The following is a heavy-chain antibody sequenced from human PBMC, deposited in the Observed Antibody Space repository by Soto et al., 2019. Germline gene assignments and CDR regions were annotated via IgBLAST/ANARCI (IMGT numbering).Heavy chain of an antibody. CDR1: GFTFSSYG. Sequence: QVQLVESGGGVVQPGRSLRLSCAASGFTFSSYGMHWVRQAPGKGLEWVAVIWYDGSNKWYAGSVKGRFTISRDNPKNTLYLQMNSLRAEDTAVYSCARDRGYSGYDSPRFYYGMDVWGQGTTVTVSS. CDR3: ARDRGYSGYDSPRFYYGMDV. V-gene: IGHV3-33*01. J-gene: IGHJ6*02. CDR2: IWYDGSNK. D-gene: IGHD5-12*01.